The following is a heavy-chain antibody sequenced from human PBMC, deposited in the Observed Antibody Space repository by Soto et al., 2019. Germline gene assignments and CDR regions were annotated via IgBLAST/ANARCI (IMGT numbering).Heavy chain of an antibody. J-gene: IGHJ6*01. Sequence: LGGCLRLSCAACVFTFSSYAMNWVRQAPGEGVEGVSVISGSGGSTYYVDSVKGRFTISRDNSKNTLYLQMNSMRAEDTAVYYCANGYCSGGSGYSYYYHGMDVWGQGTTVTVSS. CDR1: VFTFSSYA. CDR2: ISGSGGST. V-gene: IGHV3-23*01. D-gene: IGHD2-15*01. CDR3: ANGYCSGGSGYSYYYHGMDV.